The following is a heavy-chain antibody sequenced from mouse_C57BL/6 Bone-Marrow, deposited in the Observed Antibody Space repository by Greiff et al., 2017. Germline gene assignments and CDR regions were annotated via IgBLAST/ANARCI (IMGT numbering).Heavy chain of an antibody. D-gene: IGHD2-1*01. V-gene: IGHV1-19*01. Sequence: EVQLQESGPVLVKPGASVKMSCKASGYTFTDYYMNWVKQSHGKSLEWIGVINPYNGGTSYNQKFKGKATLTVDKSSSTAYMELNSLTSEDSAASYYSRTRDYDNPAWFAYWGQGTLVTVSA. CDR2: INPYNGGT. CDR3: SRTRDYDNPAWFAY. CDR1: GYTFTDYY. J-gene: IGHJ3*01.